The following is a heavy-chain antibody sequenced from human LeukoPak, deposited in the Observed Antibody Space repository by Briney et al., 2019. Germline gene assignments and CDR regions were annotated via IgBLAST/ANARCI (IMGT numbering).Heavy chain of an antibody. CDR2: ISYDGSNK. Sequence: GGSLRLSCAASGFTFSSYAMHWVRQAPGKGLEWVAVISYDGSNKYYADSVRGRFTISRDNSKNTLYLQMNSLRAEDTAVYYCARDGAFGGVIVFDYWGQGTLVTVSS. CDR3: ARDGAFGGVIVFDY. J-gene: IGHJ4*02. V-gene: IGHV3-30*04. CDR1: GFTFSSYA. D-gene: IGHD3-16*02.